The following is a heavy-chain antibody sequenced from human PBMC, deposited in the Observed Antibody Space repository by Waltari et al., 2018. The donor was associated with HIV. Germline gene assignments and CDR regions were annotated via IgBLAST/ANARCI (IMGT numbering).Heavy chain of an antibody. V-gene: IGHV1-58*01. Sequence: QMQLVQSGPEVKKPGTSVKVSCKASGFTFTSSAVQWVRQARGQRLEWIGWIVVGSGNTNYAQKFQERVTITRDMSTSTAYMELSSLRSEDTAMYYCAADFIPRRAPPHPTTVTTYWGQGTLVTVSS. D-gene: IGHD4-17*01. CDR3: AADFIPRRAPPHPTTVTTY. CDR1: GFTFTSSA. CDR2: IVVGSGNT. J-gene: IGHJ4*02.